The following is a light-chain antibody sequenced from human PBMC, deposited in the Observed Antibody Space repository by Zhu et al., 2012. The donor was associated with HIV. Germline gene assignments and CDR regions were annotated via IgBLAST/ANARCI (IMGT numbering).Light chain of an antibody. CDR3: QHLTLYPT. CDR2: GAS. V-gene: IGKV1-9*01. Sequence: DIQLTQSPSFLSASVGDRVTITCRASQGISNHLAWYHQKTRERPLNYLIYGASVLQSGVPSRFSGSGSGTEFTLTISSLQPEDFATYFCQHLTLYPTFGGGPRWRSN. CDR1: QGISNH. J-gene: IGKJ4*01.